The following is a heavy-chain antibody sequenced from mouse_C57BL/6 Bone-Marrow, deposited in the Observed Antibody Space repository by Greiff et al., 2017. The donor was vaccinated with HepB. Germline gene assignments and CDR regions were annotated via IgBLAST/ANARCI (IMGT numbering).Heavy chain of an antibody. CDR3: ARKAYYYGSSLYWYFDV. D-gene: IGHD1-1*01. CDR2: INPNNGGT. CDR1: GYTFTDYY. J-gene: IGHJ1*03. Sequence: EVQLQQSGPELVKPGASVKISCKASGYTFTDYYMNWVKQSHGKSLEWIGDINPNNGGTSYNQKFKGKATLTVDKSSSTAYMELRSLTSEDSAVYYCARKAYYYGSSLYWYFDVWGTGTTVTVSS. V-gene: IGHV1-26*01.